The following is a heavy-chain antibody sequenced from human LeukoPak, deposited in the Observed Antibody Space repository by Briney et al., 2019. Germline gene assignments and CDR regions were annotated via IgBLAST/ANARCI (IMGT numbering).Heavy chain of an antibody. J-gene: IGHJ3*02. Sequence: SETLSLTCTVSGGSISSYYWSWIRQPPGKELEWIGYIYYSGSTNYNPSLKSRVTISVDTSKNQFSLKLSSVTAADTAVYYCARGGLTVPGAAFDIWGQGTMVTVSS. CDR3: ARGGLTVPGAAFDI. CDR2: IYYSGST. D-gene: IGHD3/OR15-3a*01. V-gene: IGHV4-59*08. CDR1: GGSISSYY.